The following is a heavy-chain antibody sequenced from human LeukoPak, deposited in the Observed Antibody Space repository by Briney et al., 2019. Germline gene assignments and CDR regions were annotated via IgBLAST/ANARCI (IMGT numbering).Heavy chain of an antibody. J-gene: IGHJ3*02. Sequence: PSETLSLTCTVSGGSIRSYYWSWTRQPPGKGLEWIGYIYYSGSTNYNPSLKSRVTISVDTSKNQFSLKLSSVTAADTAVYYCARHMDYYDSSGFYFDIWGQGTMVTVSS. V-gene: IGHV4-59*08. D-gene: IGHD3-22*01. CDR2: IYYSGST. CDR3: ARHMDYYDSSGFYFDI. CDR1: GGSIRSYY.